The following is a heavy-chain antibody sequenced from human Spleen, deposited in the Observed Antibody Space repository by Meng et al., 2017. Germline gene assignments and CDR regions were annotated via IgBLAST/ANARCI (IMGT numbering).Heavy chain of an antibody. J-gene: IGHJ4*02. D-gene: IGHD3-3*01. V-gene: IGHV5-51*01. CDR1: GYSFTSYW. CDR3: ARLGTSYYDFWSGYYGSGNFDY. CDR2: IYPGDSDT. Sequence: GGSLRLSCKGSGYSFTSYWIGWVRQMPGKGLEWMGIIYPGDSDTRYSPSFQGQVTISADKSISTAYLQWSSLKASDTAMYYCARLGTSYYDFWSGYYGSGNFDYWGQGTLVTVSS.